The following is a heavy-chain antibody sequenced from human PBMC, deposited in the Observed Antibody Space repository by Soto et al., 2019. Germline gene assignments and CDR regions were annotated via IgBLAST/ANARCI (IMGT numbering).Heavy chain of an antibody. J-gene: IGHJ4*02. D-gene: IGHD3-16*01. CDR3: ARVSSPFGY. V-gene: IGHV3-53*02. Sequence: EVQLVETGGSLIQPGGSLRLSCAVSGFTVSSNYMSWVREAPGKGLEWVSVIYSSGNTYYADSVKARFNVSRDKSKNTVYLQMNSLRAEDTAMYYCARVSSPFGYWGQGTLVTVSS. CDR1: GFTVSSNY. CDR2: IYSSGNT.